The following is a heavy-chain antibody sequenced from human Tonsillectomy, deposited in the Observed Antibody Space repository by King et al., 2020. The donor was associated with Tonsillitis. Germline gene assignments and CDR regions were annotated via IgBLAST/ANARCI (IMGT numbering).Heavy chain of an antibody. CDR2: IKGDGSEK. CDR1: GFRFSSNW. CDR3: TRVHYGA. D-gene: IGHD3-16*01. Sequence: VQLVESGGGLVQPGGSLRLSCAASGFRFSSNWMNWVRQAPGRGLEWVANIKGDGSEKYYVDSVKGRFTISRDNAKNLVYLQMNSLRAGDTAVYYCTRVHYGAWGQGTLVTVS. J-gene: IGHJ4*02. V-gene: IGHV3-7*01.